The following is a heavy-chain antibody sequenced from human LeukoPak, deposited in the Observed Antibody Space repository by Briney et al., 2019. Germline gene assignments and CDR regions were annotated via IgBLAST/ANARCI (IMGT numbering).Heavy chain of an antibody. J-gene: IGHJ4*02. CDR1: GYTFTSYG. CDR2: ISAYNGNT. V-gene: IGHV1-18*01. CDR3: ARDSFWSSGYEVDY. Sequence: ASVKVSCKASGYTFTSYGISRVRQAPGQGLEWMGWISAYNGNTNYAQKLQGRATMTTDTSTSTAYMELRSLRSDDTAVYYCARDSFWSSGYEVDYWGQGTLVTVSS. D-gene: IGHD3-22*01.